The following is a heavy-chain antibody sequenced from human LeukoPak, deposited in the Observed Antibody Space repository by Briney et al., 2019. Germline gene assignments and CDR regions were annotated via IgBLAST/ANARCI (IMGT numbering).Heavy chain of an antibody. D-gene: IGHD5-18*01. J-gene: IGHJ4*02. Sequence: PSETLSLTCTVSGGSISNYYWSWIRQPPGKGLEWIGYIYYSGSTNYNPSLKSRVTISVDTSKNQFSLKLSSVTAADTAVYYCAREGGSIQLRSYYFDYWGQGTLVTVSS. CDR1: GGSISNYY. V-gene: IGHV4-59*01. CDR2: IYYSGST. CDR3: AREGGSIQLRSYYFDY.